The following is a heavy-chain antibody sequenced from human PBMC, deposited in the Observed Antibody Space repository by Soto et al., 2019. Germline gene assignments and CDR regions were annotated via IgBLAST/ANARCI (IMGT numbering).Heavy chain of an antibody. J-gene: IGHJ5*02. V-gene: IGHV1-8*01. CDR1: GYTFTSYD. CDR3: ARARSAAGTGWFDP. CDR2: MNPNSGNT. Sequence: QMQLVQSGAEVKKPGASVKVSCKASGYTFTSYDINWVRQATGQGLEWMGWMNPNSGNTGYAQKFQGRVTMTRNTSISTAYMELSSLRSDGTAVYFCARARSAAGTGWFDPWGQGTLVTVSS. D-gene: IGHD6-13*01.